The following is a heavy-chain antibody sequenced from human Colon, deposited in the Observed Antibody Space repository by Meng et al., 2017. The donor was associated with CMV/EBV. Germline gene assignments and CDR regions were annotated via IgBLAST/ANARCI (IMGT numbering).Heavy chain of an antibody. J-gene: IGHJ4*02. CDR2: INHSGST. D-gene: IGHD2-15*01. CDR3: ARIVGPFDY. V-gene: IGHV4-34*01. CDR1: GGSFSGYY. Sequence: LHLTCAVYGGSFSGYYWSWIRQPPGKGLEWIGEINHSGSTNYNPSLKSRVTISVDTSKNQFSLKLSSVTAADTAVYYCARIVGPFDYWGQGTLVTVSS.